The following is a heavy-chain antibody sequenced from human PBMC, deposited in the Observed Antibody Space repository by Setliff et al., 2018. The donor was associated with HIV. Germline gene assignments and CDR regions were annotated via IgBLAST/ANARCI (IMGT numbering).Heavy chain of an antibody. Sequence: ASVKVSCKASGYTFTNYYIHWVRQAPGQGLEWMGLINPSGGKTSYAKKFQGRLTMTRDTSRSTVYMELSSLRSEDTAMYYCARCYYDSSGPTDAFDIWGQGTVVAVSS. CDR3: ARCYYDSSGPTDAFDI. CDR1: GYTFTNYY. V-gene: IGHV1-46*01. CDR2: INPSGGKT. D-gene: IGHD3-22*01. J-gene: IGHJ3*02.